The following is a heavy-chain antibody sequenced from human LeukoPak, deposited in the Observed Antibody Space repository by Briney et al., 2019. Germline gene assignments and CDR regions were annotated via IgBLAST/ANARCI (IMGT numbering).Heavy chain of an antibody. CDR3: ARVNYDILTGYYKHYYYYYYMDV. J-gene: IGHJ6*03. CDR2: ISAYNGNT. CDR1: GYTFTSYG. V-gene: IGHV1-18*01. Sequence: ASVKVSCKASGYTFTSYGISWVRQAPGQGLEWMGWISAYNGNTNYAQKLQGRVTMTTDTFTSTAYMELRSLRSDDTAVYYCARVNYDILTGYYKHYYYYYYMDVWGKGTTVTISS. D-gene: IGHD3-9*01.